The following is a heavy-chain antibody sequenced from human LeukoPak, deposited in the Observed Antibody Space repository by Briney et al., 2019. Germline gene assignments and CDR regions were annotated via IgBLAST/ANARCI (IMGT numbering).Heavy chain of an antibody. D-gene: IGHD5-18*01. CDR3: AKGYSYGNHYFDY. CDR2: VSGSGDST. J-gene: IGHJ4*02. CDR1: GFTFSSYA. V-gene: IGHV3-23*01. Sequence: GGSLRLSCAASGFTFSSYAMSWVRQAPGKGLEWVSAVSGSGDSTYYADSVKGRFTISRDNSKNTLYLQMNSLRTEDTAVYYCAKGYSYGNHYFDYWGQGTLVTVSS.